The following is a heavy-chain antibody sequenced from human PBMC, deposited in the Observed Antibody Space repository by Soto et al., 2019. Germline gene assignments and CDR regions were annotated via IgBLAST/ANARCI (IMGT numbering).Heavy chain of an antibody. J-gene: IGHJ6*02. CDR2: INHSGST. D-gene: IGHD5-12*01. CDR3: ARSTGRWLQTPGGMDV. Sequence: SETLSLTCAVYGGSFSGYYWSWIRQPPGKGLEWIGEINHSGSTNYNPSLKSRVTISVDTSKNQFSLKLSSVTAADTAVYYCARSTGRWLQTPGGMDVWGQGTTVTVSS. V-gene: IGHV4-34*01. CDR1: GGSFSGYY.